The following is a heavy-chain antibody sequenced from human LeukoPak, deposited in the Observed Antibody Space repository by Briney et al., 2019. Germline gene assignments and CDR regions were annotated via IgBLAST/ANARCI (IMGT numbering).Heavy chain of an antibody. CDR3: AKGGSDYIWGSYRPFEY. CDR1: EFTFSSYA. CDR2: IIGNGRRT. Sequence: GGSLRLSCAASEFTFSSYAMSWVRQAPGKGLEWVSTIIGNGRRTSYADSVKGRFTISRDNSKNTLYLQMNSLRAGDTAVYYRAKGGSDYIWGSYRPFEYWGQGTLVTVSS. V-gene: IGHV3-23*01. D-gene: IGHD3-16*02. J-gene: IGHJ4*02.